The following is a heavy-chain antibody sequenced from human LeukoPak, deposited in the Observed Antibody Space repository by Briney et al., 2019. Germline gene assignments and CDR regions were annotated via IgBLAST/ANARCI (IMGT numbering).Heavy chain of an antibody. V-gene: IGHV3-73*01. Sequence: GGSLRLSCAASGFTFSGSAMHRVRQASGKGLEWVGRIRSKANSYATAYAASVKGRFTISRDDSNNTAYMQMNSLKTEDTAVYYCTNLITMVRGVIVPWGQGTLVTVSS. CDR1: GFTFSGSA. CDR2: IRSKANSYAT. J-gene: IGHJ5*02. D-gene: IGHD3-10*01. CDR3: TNLITMVRGVIVP.